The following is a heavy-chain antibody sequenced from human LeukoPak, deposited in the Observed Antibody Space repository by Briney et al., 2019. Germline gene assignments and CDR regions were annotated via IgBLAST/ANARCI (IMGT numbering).Heavy chain of an antibody. CDR1: GFTFSSYA. Sequence: GGSLRLSCAASGFTFSSYAMHWVRQAPGKGLEWVAVISYDGSNKYYADSVKGRFTISRDNSKNTLYLQMNSLRAEDTAVYHCAKNPYYYGSGSYSEFDYWGQGTLVTVSS. CDR2: ISYDGSNK. V-gene: IGHV3-30*04. CDR3: AKNPYYYGSGSYSEFDY. D-gene: IGHD3-10*01. J-gene: IGHJ4*02.